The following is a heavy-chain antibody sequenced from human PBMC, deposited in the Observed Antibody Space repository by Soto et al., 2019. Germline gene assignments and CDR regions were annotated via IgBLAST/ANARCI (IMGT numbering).Heavy chain of an antibody. Sequence: PSETLSLTCAVYGGSFSGYYWSWIRQPPGKGLEWIGEINHSGSTNYNPSLKSRVTISVDTSNNQFSLKLSSVTAADTAVYYCARAFYDFWSGYYDYYYGMDVWGQGTTVTVSS. CDR3: ARAFYDFWSGYYDYYYGMDV. CDR2: INHSGST. V-gene: IGHV4-34*01. CDR1: GGSFSGYY. J-gene: IGHJ6*02. D-gene: IGHD3-3*01.